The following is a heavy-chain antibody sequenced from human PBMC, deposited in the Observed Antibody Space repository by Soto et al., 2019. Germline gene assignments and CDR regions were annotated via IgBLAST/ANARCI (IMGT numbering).Heavy chain of an antibody. CDR2: VYYSGST. J-gene: IGHJ3*02. Sequence: LSLTCTVSGASISSSYWSWIRQSPGKGLEWIGYVYYSGSTKYNPSLKSRVTISVDTSKNQFSLKLSSVTAADTAVYYCARGYYDSNGQSNTFDIWGQGTMVTVSS. D-gene: IGHD3-22*01. CDR3: ARGYYDSNGQSNTFDI. CDR1: GASISSSY. V-gene: IGHV4-59*01.